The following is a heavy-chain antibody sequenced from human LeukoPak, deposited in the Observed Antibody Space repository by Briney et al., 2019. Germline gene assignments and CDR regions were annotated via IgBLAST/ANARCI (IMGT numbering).Heavy chain of an antibody. D-gene: IGHD3-9*01. J-gene: IGHJ4*02. Sequence: PGRSLRLSCAASGFTFSSYAMHWVRQAPGKGLEWVAVISYDGSNKYYADPVKGRFTISRDNSKNTLYLQMNSLRAEDTAVYYCARVEDYDILTGFDYWGQGTLVTVSS. CDR1: GFTFSSYA. CDR2: ISYDGSNK. CDR3: ARVEDYDILTGFDY. V-gene: IGHV3-30*04.